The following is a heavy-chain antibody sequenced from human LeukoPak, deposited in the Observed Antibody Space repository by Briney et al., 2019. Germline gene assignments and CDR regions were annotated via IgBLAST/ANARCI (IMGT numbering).Heavy chain of an antibody. CDR1: GFTFSYYG. V-gene: IGHV3-33*01. CDR2: IWHDGGKR. D-gene: IGHD3-22*01. Sequence: GGSLRLSCAASGFTFSYYGMQWVRQAPGKGLEWVALIWHDGGKRYYADSVKGRFTISRDNSKNALYLQMTTLRAEDTAVYYCARDADTSEFFSWLDLWGQGTLVTVSS. J-gene: IGHJ5*02. CDR3: ARDADTSEFFSWLDL.